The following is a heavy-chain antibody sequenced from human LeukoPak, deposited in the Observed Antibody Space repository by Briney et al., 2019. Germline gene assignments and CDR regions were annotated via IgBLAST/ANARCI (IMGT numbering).Heavy chain of an antibody. Sequence: PSETLSLTCTVSGASISSSTDYWGWIRQPPGTGLEWIANIYYSGSTYYNPSLKSRVTISVDTSKNQFSLKLSSVTAADTAVYYCARSSIIAAAGPYYFDYWGQGTLVTVSS. CDR3: ARSSIIAAAGPYYFDY. CDR1: GASISSSTDY. V-gene: IGHV4-39*01. J-gene: IGHJ4*02. D-gene: IGHD6-13*01. CDR2: IYYSGST.